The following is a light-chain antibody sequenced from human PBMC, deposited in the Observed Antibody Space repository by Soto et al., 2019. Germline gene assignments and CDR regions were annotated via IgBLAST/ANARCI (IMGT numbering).Light chain of an antibody. CDR2: DVT. CDR3: CSYTTSNTRQIV. J-gene: IGLJ1*01. CDR1: SSDVGGYNY. V-gene: IGLV2-14*01. Sequence: QSVLTEPASVSGSPAQSITISCTGTSSDVGGYNYVSWYQQQPGKAPKFMIYDVTNRPSGVSNRFSGSKSGNTASLTISGLQAEDEADYYCCSYTTSNTRQIVFGTGTKVT.